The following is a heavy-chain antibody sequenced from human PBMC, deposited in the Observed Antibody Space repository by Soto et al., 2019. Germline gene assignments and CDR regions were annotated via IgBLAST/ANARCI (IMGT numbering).Heavy chain of an antibody. D-gene: IGHD3-9*01. CDR2: TSAYNGNT. CDR1: GYTFHSYG. CDR3: ARDGIEYDILTGFDY. J-gene: IGHJ4*02. Sequence: QVQLVQSGAEVKKPGASVKVSGNASGYTFHSYGISWVRQAPGQGLEWMGWTSAYNGNTNYAQKLQSRVTMTTDTSAIPAYMARRSSSSDDTAVYYCARDGIEYDILTGFDYWGQGTLVTVAS. V-gene: IGHV1-18*01.